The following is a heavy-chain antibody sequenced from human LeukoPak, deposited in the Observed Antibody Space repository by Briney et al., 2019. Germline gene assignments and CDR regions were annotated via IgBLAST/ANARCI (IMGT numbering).Heavy chain of an antibody. D-gene: IGHD4-17*01. Sequence: ASVKVSCKASGYTFTSYDINCVRQATGQGLEWMGWMNPTSGNTGYAQKFQGRVTMTRNTSISTAYMELSSLRSEETAVYYCARPYGDYGLFRGYYYYYMDVWGKGTTVTVSS. CDR3: ARPYGDYGLFRGYYYYYMDV. J-gene: IGHJ6*03. CDR1: GYTFTSYD. CDR2: MNPTSGNT. V-gene: IGHV1-8*01.